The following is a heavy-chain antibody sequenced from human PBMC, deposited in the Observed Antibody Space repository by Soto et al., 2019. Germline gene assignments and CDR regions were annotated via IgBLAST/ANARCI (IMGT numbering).Heavy chain of an antibody. Sequence: GGSLRLSCAASGFTFSSYAMSWVRQAPGKGLEWVSAISGSGGSTYYADSAKGRFTISRDNSKNTLYLQMNSLRAEDTAVYYCAKRGGLNDAFDIWGQGTIVTVSS. CDR1: GFTFSSYA. V-gene: IGHV3-23*01. CDR2: ISGSGGST. J-gene: IGHJ3*02. CDR3: AKRGGLNDAFDI. D-gene: IGHD3-10*01.